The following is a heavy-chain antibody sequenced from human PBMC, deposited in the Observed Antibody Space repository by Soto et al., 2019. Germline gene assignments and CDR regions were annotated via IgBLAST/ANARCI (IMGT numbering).Heavy chain of an antibody. CDR1: GFTFSIYS. D-gene: IGHD3-16*01. Sequence: QVQLVESGGDVVQPGGSLRLSCATAGFTFSIYSMHWVRQSPGKGLEWVAVISSDGNKEHYADSVKGRFTISRDNSQNTLFLQMSSLGPEDTAVYYCARGLITFGGVNYWGQGTHVSVSS. CDR2: ISSDGNKE. V-gene: IGHV3-30-3*01. CDR3: ARGLITFGGVNY. J-gene: IGHJ4*02.